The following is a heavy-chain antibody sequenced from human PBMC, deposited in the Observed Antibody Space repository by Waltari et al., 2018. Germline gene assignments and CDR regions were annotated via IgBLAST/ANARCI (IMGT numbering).Heavy chain of an antibody. CDR1: GDSMGSRDF. V-gene: IGHV4-4*02. CDR3: ARDRGRGLYLDS. D-gene: IGHD2-15*01. J-gene: IGHJ4*02. Sequence: QLQLQQSGPGLVKPSESLSLTCVVSGDSMGSRDFWSWVRQSPGKGLEWIGQVHRSGRTNYNPSLASRGAMSIDTSSNQFSLKVPSPTAADTAIYYCARDRGRGLYLDSWGQGILVTVSP. CDR2: VHRSGRT.